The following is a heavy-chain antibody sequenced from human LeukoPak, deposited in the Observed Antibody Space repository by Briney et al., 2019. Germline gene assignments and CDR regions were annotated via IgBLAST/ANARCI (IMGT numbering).Heavy chain of an antibody. V-gene: IGHV4-39*01. J-gene: IGHJ5*02. D-gene: IGHD3-3*02. Sequence: PSETLSLTCTVSGGSITSSSYYWGWIRQPPGKGLEWIGSVYYSGSTYYNPSLKSRVTMSVYTSKTQFSLKLSSVTAEDTAVYYCARHIQIAFRVFRLGWIDPWGQGTLVTVSS. CDR1: GGSITSSSYY. CDR2: VYYSGST. CDR3: ARHIQIAFRVFRLGWIDP.